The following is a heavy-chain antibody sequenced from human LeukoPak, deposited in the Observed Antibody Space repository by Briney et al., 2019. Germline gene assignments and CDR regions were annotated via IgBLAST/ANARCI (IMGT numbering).Heavy chain of an antibody. CDR3: ARAFYDSSGYYYPIGY. CDR2: IKQDGSEK. J-gene: IGHJ4*02. Sequence: GGSLRLSCAAFGFTFSSYWMDWVRQAPGKGLEWVANIKQDGSEKYYVDSVKGRFTISRDNAKNSLYLQMNSLRAEDTAVYYCARAFYDSSGYYYPIGYWGQGTLVTVSS. V-gene: IGHV3-7*04. D-gene: IGHD3-22*01. CDR1: GFTFSSYW.